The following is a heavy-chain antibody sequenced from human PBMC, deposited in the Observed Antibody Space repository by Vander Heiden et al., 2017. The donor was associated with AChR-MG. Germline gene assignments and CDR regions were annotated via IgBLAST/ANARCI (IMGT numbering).Heavy chain of an antibody. Sequence: QMQLVQSGAAEKKPGYSVKVYCKASGSTFRSSAIGWWRQAPGQGLEWMGGIIPSFGTANYAQKFQGRVTITADKSTSTAYMELSSLRSEDTAVYYCARGENGYGGTYYYYYYMDVWGKGTTVTVSS. V-gene: IGHV1-69*06. CDR1: GSTFRSSA. J-gene: IGHJ6*03. D-gene: IGHD4-17*01. CDR2: IIPSFGTA. CDR3: ARGENGYGGTYYYYYYMDV.